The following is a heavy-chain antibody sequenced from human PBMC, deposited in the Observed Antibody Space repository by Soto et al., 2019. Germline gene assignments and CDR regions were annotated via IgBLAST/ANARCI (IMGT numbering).Heavy chain of an antibody. CDR1: GGSISRSSYY. CDR2: IYYSGGT. J-gene: IGHJ4*02. Sequence: QVQLQESGPGLVKPSETLSLTCTVSGGSISRSSYYWGWIRQPPGKGLEWIGNIYYSGGTYYNPSLKGRVTISVATSKHQFSLNLRSVTAAGTAVYYCARHWGRDRFNDYWGLGILVTVSS. D-gene: IGHD3-16*01. V-gene: IGHV4-39*01. CDR3: ARHWGRDRFNDY.